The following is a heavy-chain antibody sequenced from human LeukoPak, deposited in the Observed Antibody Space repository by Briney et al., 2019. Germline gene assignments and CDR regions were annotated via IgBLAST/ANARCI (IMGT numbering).Heavy chain of an antibody. J-gene: IGHJ6*02. CDR2: IKQDGSEK. V-gene: IGHV3-7*01. CDR3: ARGDGMDV. Sequence: PGGSLRLSCAASGFTFSSYAMSWVRQAPGKGLEWVANIKQDGSEKYYVDSVKGRFTISRDNAKNSLYLQMNSLRAEDTAVYCCARGDGMDVWGQGTTVTVSS. CDR1: GFTFSSYA.